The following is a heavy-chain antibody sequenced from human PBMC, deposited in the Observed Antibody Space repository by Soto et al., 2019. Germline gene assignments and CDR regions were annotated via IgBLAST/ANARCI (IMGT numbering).Heavy chain of an antibody. Sequence: PGESLKISCKGSGYSFTSYWISWVRQMHGKGMEWMGRIDPSDSYTNYSPSFQGHVTISADKSISTAYLQWSSLKASDTAMYYCARKGYCSSTSCYNAFDIWAKGQWSPSPQ. CDR1: GYSFTSYW. CDR3: ARKGYCSSTSCYNAFDI. V-gene: IGHV5-10-1*01. CDR2: IDPSDSYT. J-gene: IGHJ3*02. D-gene: IGHD2-2*02.